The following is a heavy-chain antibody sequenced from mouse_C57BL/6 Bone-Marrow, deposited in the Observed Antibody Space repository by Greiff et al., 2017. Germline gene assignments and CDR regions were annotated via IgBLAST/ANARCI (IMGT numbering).Heavy chain of an antibody. J-gene: IGHJ1*03. CDR3: ARPRLVYFDV. CDR1: GYTFTSYW. CDR2: IDPSDSYT. V-gene: IGHV1-50*01. Sequence: VQLQQPGAELVKPGASVKLSCKASGYTFTSYWMQWVKQRPGQGLEWIGEIDPSDSYTNYNQKFKGKATLTVDTSSSTAYMQISSLTSEDSAVYYCARPRLVYFDVWGTGTTVTVSS.